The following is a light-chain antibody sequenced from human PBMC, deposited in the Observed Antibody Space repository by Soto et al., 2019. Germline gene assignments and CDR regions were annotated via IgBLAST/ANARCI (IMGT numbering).Light chain of an antibody. Sequence: QSALAQPPSASGSPGQSVTISCTGSGSDIGAYNFVSWYQQHPGKAPKLMIFGVTERPSGVPDRFSGSKSGNTASLTVSGLQAEDEADYYCGSYAGSNNLVFGAGTKLTVL. V-gene: IGLV2-8*01. CDR2: GVT. CDR1: GSDIGAYNF. CDR3: GSYAGSNNLV. J-gene: IGLJ2*01.